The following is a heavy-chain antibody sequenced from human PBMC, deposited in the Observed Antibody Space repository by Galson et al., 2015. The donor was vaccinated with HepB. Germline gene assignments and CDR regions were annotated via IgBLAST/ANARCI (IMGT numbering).Heavy chain of an antibody. D-gene: IGHD4-23*01. CDR1: GFTFTDHY. V-gene: IGHV3-11*01. CDR3: ARSEVTTVVTDFDS. CDR2: ISGSGSFI. J-gene: IGHJ4*02. Sequence: SLRLSCAASGFTFTDHYMSWIRQAPGKGLEWVSYISGSGSFINYADSVKGRFTMSRDNAKNSVYLQMNSLRSEDTAVYYCARSEVTTVVTDFDSWGQGTLVTVSS.